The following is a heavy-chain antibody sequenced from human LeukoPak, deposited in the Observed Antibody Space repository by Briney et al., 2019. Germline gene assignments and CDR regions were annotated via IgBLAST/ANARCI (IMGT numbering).Heavy chain of an antibody. CDR2: IKSKTDGGTT. J-gene: IGHJ4*02. CDR3: TTFLGGVIVIRDY. D-gene: IGHD3-16*02. Sequence: GGSLRLSCAASGFTFSSYAMHWVRQAPGKGLEWVGRIKSKTDGGTTDYAAPVKGRFTISRDDSKNTLYLQMNSLKTEDTAVYYCTTFLGGVIVIRDYWGQGTLVTVSS. V-gene: IGHV3-15*01. CDR1: GFTFSSYA.